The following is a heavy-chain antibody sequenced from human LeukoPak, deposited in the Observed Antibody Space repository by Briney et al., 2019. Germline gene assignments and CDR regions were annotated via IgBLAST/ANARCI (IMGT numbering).Heavy chain of an antibody. CDR2: IYYSGST. Sequence: SQTLSLTCTVSGGSISSGSYYWSWIRQPAGKGLEWIGYIYYSGSTNYNPSLKSRVTISVDTSKNQFSLKLSSVTAADTAVYYCARDGGSYHDWGQGTLVTVSS. CDR1: GGSISSGSYY. J-gene: IGHJ4*02. D-gene: IGHD1-26*01. CDR3: ARDGGSYHD. V-gene: IGHV4-61*10.